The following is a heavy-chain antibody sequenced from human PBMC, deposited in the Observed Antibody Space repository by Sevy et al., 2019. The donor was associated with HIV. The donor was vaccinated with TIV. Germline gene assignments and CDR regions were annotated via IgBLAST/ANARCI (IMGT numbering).Heavy chain of an antibody. CDR1: GFTFSNAW. CDR2: IKSKTDGGTT. Sequence: GGSLRLSCAASGFTFSNAWMNWVRQAPGKGLEWVGRIKSKTDGGTTDYAAPVKGRYTISRDDSKNTLYLQMNSLKTVDTAVYYGTTGGGGYNYGYSFDYWGQGTLVTVSS. CDR3: TTGGGGYNYGYSFDY. J-gene: IGHJ4*02. D-gene: IGHD5-18*01. V-gene: IGHV3-15*07.